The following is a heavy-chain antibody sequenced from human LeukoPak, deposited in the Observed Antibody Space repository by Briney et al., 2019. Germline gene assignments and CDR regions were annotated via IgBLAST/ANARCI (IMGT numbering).Heavy chain of an antibody. J-gene: IGHJ4*02. D-gene: IGHD3-22*01. CDR3: AKDLYGISSGYYYDF. CDR2: ISGGGDSP. CDR1: GFTFSSYA. V-gene: IGHV3-23*01. Sequence: GGSLRLSCAVSGFTFSSYAFSWVRQASGKGLEWVSGISGGGDSPYYADSVKGRFTISRDNSKNTLYLQMNSLRAEDTAVYYCAKDLYGISSGYYYDFGGQGTLVTVSS.